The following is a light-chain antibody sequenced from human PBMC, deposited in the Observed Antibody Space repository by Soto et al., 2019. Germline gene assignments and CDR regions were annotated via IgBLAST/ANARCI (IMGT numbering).Light chain of an antibody. Sequence: LTQPPSASGSPGQSVTISCTGTSSDVGGYNYVSWYQQHPGKAPKLMIYEVSKRPSGVPDRFSGSKSGNTASLTVSGLQAEDEADYYCSSYAGSDYVFGTGTKVTVL. CDR3: SSYAGSDYV. V-gene: IGLV2-8*01. CDR1: SSDVGGYNY. CDR2: EVS. J-gene: IGLJ1*01.